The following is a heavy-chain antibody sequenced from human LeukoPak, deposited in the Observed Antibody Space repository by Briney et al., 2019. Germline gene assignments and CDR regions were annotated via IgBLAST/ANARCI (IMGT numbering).Heavy chain of an antibody. CDR1: GGSFSGYY. Sequence: RPSETLSLTCAVYGGSFSGYYWSWIRQPPGKGLEWIGEINHSGSTNYNPSLKSRVTISEDTSKNQFSLDLSSVTAADTAVYYCARQKCTSASCLTKNAFDIWGQRTMVTVSS. V-gene: IGHV4-34*01. J-gene: IGHJ3*02. CDR3: ARQKCTSASCLTKNAFDI. D-gene: IGHD2-2*01. CDR2: INHSGST.